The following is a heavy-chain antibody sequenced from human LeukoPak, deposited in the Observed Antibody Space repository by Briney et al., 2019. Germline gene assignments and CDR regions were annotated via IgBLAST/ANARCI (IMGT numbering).Heavy chain of an antibody. CDR2: IKTDGSET. J-gene: IGHJ4*02. Sequence: GGSLRLSCAASGFNFRDHWMDWVRKAPGKGLEWVGHIKTDGSETYYLDSLRGRFSISRDNTNNALYLQMNSLRVEDTAVYYCVKNNGWFHLAQWGQGTLVTVSS. D-gene: IGHD6-19*01. CDR1: GFNFRDHW. V-gene: IGHV3-7*03. CDR3: VKNNGWFHLAQ.